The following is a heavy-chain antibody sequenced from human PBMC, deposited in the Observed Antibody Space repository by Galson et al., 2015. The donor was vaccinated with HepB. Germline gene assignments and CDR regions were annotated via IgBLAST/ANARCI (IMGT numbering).Heavy chain of an antibody. CDR3: ARESSLLRKILRYFDL. J-gene: IGHJ2*01. CDR2: ISSSSSYI. D-gene: IGHD3-9*01. Sequence: SLRLSCAASGFTFSSYSMNWVRQAPGKGLEWVSSISSSSSYIYYADSVKGRFTISRDNAKNSLYLQMNSLRAEDTAVYYCARESSLLRKILRYFDLWGRGTLVTVSS. CDR1: GFTFSSYS. V-gene: IGHV3-21*01.